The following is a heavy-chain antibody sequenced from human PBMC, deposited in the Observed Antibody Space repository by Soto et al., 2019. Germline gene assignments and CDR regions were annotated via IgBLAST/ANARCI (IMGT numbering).Heavy chain of an antibody. CDR2: IHYSGNT. Sequence: SETLSLTCTVSGASIGSSPYYWGWIRQPPGKGLEWIGGIHYSGNTQYSPSLKSRVTISVDTSKNQFSLKVNSVTAADTAVYFCARRPAYSSSYFYFDFWGQGILVT. V-gene: IGHV4-39*01. CDR3: ARRPAYSSSYFYFDF. J-gene: IGHJ4*02. CDR1: GASIGSSPYY. D-gene: IGHD6-13*01.